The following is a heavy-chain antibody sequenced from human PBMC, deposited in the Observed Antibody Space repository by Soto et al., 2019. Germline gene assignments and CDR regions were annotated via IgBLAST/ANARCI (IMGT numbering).Heavy chain of an antibody. CDR1: GYTFTGYY. CDR3: ASVSSSHESEWVDWFDP. J-gene: IGHJ5*02. V-gene: IGHV1-2*04. Sequence: QVQLVQSGAEVKKPGASVKVSCKASGYTFTGYYMHWVRQAPGPGLEWMGWINPNSGGTNYAQKFQGWVTMTRDTSISTAYMELSRLRSDDTAVYYCASVSSSHESEWVDWFDPWGQGTLVTVSS. CDR2: INPNSGGT. D-gene: IGHD6-19*01.